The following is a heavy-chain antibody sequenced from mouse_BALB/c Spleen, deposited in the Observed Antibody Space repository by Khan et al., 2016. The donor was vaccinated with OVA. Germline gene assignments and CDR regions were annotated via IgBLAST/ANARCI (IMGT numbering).Heavy chain of an antibody. Sequence: EVQLQESGPGLVKPSQSLSLTCTVTGYSITSGYGWNWIRQFPGNKLEWMGYISYSGSTNYNPSHKSRISITRDTSKNQFFLQLNSVTTEGTATYYCARTARIKYWGQGTTLTVSS. CDR3: ARTARIKY. V-gene: IGHV3-2*02. D-gene: IGHD1-2*01. J-gene: IGHJ2*01. CDR1: GYSITSGYG. CDR2: ISYSGST.